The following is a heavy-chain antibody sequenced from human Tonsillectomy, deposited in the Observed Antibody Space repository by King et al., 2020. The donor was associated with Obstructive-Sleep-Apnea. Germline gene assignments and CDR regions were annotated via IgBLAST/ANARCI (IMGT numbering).Heavy chain of an antibody. CDR3: ATLSGTMSGAFDI. CDR1: GFSFNNYG. CDR2: IRYDGSNK. D-gene: IGHD1-20*01. J-gene: IGHJ3*02. V-gene: IGHV3-30*02. Sequence: VQLVESGGGVVQPGRSLRLSCVASGFSFNNYGMHWVRQIPGKGLEWVTFIRYDGSNKEYADSVKGRFTISRDNSKNTLYVQMNSLRTEDTAVYYCATLSGTMSGAFDIWGQGTMVTVSS.